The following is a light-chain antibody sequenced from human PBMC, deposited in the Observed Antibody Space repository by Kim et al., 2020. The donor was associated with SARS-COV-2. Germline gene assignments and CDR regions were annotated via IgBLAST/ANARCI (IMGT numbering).Light chain of an antibody. CDR1: QSISSY. Sequence: ASVGDRVTITCRASQSISSYLNWYQQKPGKAPKPLIYAASTLQSGVPSRFSGSGSGTDFTLTISCLQSEDFATYYCQQYYSYPWTFGQGTKVDIK. CDR2: AAS. J-gene: IGKJ1*01. CDR3: QQYYSYPWT. V-gene: IGKV1-8*01.